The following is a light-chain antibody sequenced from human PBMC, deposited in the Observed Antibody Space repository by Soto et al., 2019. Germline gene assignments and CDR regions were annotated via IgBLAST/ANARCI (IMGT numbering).Light chain of an antibody. V-gene: IGLV2-14*03. CDR2: DVT. Sequence: QSVLTQPASVSGSPGQSIIISCSGTSSDIGGYNYVSWYQQHPGKAPKLMIYDVTNRPSGVSNRFSGSKSGITASLTISGLLAEDEADYYCCSYTSSSTLVFGGGTKLTVL. J-gene: IGLJ2*01. CDR1: SSDIGGYNY. CDR3: CSYTSSSTLV.